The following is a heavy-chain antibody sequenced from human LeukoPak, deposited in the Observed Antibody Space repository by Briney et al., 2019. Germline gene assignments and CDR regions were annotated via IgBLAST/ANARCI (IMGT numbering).Heavy chain of an antibody. Sequence: PSETLSLTCTVSGGSISSGDYYWSWIRQPPGKGLEWIGYIYYSGSTYYNPSLKSRVTISVDTSKNQFSLKLSSVTAADTAVYYCARLTIFGVVQNWFDPWGQGTLVTASS. CDR2: IYYSGST. V-gene: IGHV4-30-4*01. CDR3: ARLTIFGVVQNWFDP. CDR1: GGSISSGDYY. J-gene: IGHJ5*02. D-gene: IGHD3-3*01.